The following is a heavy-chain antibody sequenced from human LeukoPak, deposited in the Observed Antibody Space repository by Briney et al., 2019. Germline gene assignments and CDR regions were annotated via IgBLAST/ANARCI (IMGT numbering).Heavy chain of an antibody. CDR2: ISGGGGNT. CDR3: GKNRYSGSLSPFDI. Sequence: GGSLRLSCAASKFAFSSYAMSWVRQAPGKGLEWVSAISGGGGNTYYADSVKGRFTISRDNSKNTPYLQMNSLRAEDTAVYYCGKNRYSGSLSPFDIWGQGTMVPVSS. CDR1: KFAFSSYA. D-gene: IGHD1-26*01. J-gene: IGHJ3*02. V-gene: IGHV3-23*01.